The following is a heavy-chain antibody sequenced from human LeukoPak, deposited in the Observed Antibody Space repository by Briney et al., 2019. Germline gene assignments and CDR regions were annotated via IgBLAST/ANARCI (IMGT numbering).Heavy chain of an antibody. CDR2: IYSGGST. J-gene: IGHJ4*02. V-gene: IGHV3-53*01. Sequence: GGSLRLSCAASGFNVSSSYMSWVRQAPGKGLEWVSVIYSGGSTYYADSVKGRFTISRDNSKNTLYLQMNSLRAEDTAVYYCARGGRPKFWSGYFYWGQGTLVTVSS. CDR3: ARGGRPKFWSGYFY. CDR1: GFNVSSSY. D-gene: IGHD3-3*01.